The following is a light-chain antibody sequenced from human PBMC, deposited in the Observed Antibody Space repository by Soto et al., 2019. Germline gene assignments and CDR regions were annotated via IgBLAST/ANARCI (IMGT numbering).Light chain of an antibody. CDR3: SSYTSSSINYA. J-gene: IGLJ1*01. Sequence: QSALTQPASVSGSPGQSITISCTGTSSDVGGYNYVSWYQQHPGKAPKLMIYDVSNRPSGVSNRFSGSKSGNTASLTISGLQAEDEADYYCSSYTSSSINYAFGTGTKSPS. V-gene: IGLV2-14*01. CDR1: SSDVGGYNY. CDR2: DVS.